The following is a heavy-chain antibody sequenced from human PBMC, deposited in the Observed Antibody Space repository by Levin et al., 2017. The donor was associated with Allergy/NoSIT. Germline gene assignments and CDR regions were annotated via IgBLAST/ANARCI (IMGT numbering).Heavy chain of an antibody. Sequence: SCAASGFTFSSYAMHWVRQAPGKGLEWVAVISYDGSNKYYADSVKGRFTISRDNSKNTLYLQMNSLRAEDTAVYYCARGEEIAAAGTLGDYWGQGTLVTVSS. CDR2: ISYDGSNK. CDR1: GFTFSSYA. J-gene: IGHJ4*02. D-gene: IGHD6-13*01. V-gene: IGHV3-30-3*01. CDR3: ARGEEIAAAGTLGDY.